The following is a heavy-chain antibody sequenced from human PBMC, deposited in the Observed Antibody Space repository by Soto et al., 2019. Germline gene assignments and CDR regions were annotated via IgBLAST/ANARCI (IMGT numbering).Heavy chain of an antibody. V-gene: IGHV4-59*01. D-gene: IGHD6-13*01. CDR1: GDSMRNYY. CDR3: AKYRRTEAEGYTLDY. J-gene: IGHJ4*02. Sequence: SETMYLTCTVSGDSMRNYYGGWIRQPPGRRLEWIGYIYYTGSTIYNPSLERRVTMSVDTSKNQFSLKVNSVNAADTAVYYCAKYRRTEAEGYTLDYWGRGTLVTVSS. CDR2: IYYTGST.